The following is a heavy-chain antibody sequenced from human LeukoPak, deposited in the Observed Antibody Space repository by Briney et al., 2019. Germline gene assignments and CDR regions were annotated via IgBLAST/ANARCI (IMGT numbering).Heavy chain of an antibody. CDR2: INPNTGVT. V-gene: IGHV1-2*02. J-gene: IGHJ6*02. Sequence: ASVKVSCKTSGYIFISHYMHWVRQAPGQGLEWMGWINPNTGVTNYAQKFQGRVTLTRDTSIITAYMELTRLRSDDTAMYYCARDRTTVTTGYYGMDVWGQGTTLTVSS. CDR1: GYIFISHY. CDR3: ARDRTTVTTGYYGMDV. D-gene: IGHD4-17*01.